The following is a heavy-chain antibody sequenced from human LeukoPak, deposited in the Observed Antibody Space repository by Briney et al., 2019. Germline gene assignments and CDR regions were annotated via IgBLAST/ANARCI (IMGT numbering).Heavy chain of an antibody. CDR2: IKQDGSEK. D-gene: IGHD1-26*01. V-gene: IGHV3-7*03. CDR1: GFTFSSYW. CDR3: AKGAGAPIFDI. Sequence: PGGSLRLSCAASGFTFSSYWMSWVRQAPGKGLEWVANIKQDGSEKSYVDSVKGRFTISRDNSKNTLYLQMNSLRAEDTAVYYCAKGAGAPIFDIWGQGTMVTVSS. J-gene: IGHJ3*02.